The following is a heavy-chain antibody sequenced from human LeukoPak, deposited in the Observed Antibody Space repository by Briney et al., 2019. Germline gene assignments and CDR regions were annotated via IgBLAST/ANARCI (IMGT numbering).Heavy chain of an antibody. CDR2: ISYDGSNK. D-gene: IGHD3-9*01. CDR1: GFTFSSYG. Sequence: PGGSLRLSRAASGFTFSSYGMHWVRQAPGKGLEWVAVISYDGSNKYYADSVKGRFTISRDNSKNTLYLQMNSLRAEDAAVYYCAKDGDDILISSVLDYWGQGTLVTVSS. V-gene: IGHV3-30*18. J-gene: IGHJ4*02. CDR3: AKDGDDILISSVLDY.